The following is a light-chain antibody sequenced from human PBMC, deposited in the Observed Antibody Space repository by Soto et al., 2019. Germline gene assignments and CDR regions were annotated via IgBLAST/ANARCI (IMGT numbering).Light chain of an antibody. CDR2: AAS. J-gene: IGKJ1*01. CDR3: QQYNTFWT. V-gene: IGKV1-12*01. CDR1: QSITNY. Sequence: DIQMTQSPSSVSASVGDRITITCRASQSITNYLSWYQQRPGKAPKLLIHAASNLQSGVPSRVSGSGSGTEFTLTISSLQPDDFATYYCQQYNTFWTFGPGTKVDIK.